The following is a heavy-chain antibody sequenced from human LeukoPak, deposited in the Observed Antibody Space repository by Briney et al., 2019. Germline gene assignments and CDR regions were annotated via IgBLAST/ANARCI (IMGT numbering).Heavy chain of an antibody. CDR1: GGSFSGYY. J-gene: IGHJ5*02. V-gene: IGHV4-34*01. CDR3: ARISPRRYYYDSSGFYSEVWFDP. CDR2: INHSGST. D-gene: IGHD3-22*01. Sequence: PSETLSLTCAVYGGSFSGYYWSWIRQPPGKGLEWIGEINHSGSTNYNPSLKSRVTISVDTSKNQFSLKLSSVTAADTAVYYCARISPRRYYYDSSGFYSEVWFDPWGQGTLVTVFS.